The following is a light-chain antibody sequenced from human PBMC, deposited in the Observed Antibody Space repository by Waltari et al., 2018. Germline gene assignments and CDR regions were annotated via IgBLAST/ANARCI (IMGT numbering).Light chain of an antibody. J-gene: IGLJ3*02. CDR2: VNSDGSH. CDR3: QTGGHGTWV. CDR1: SGHSSNI. Sequence: QLVLTQSPSASASLGASVKLTCTLSSGHSSNIIAWLQQQPEKGPRYLMKVNSDGSHSKGDEISDRFSGSSSGAERYLTISTVQSEDEADYYCQTGGHGTWVFGGGTKLTVL. V-gene: IGLV4-69*01.